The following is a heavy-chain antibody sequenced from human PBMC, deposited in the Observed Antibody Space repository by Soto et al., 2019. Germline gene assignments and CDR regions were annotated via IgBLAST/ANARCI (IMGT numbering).Heavy chain of an antibody. CDR2: IYYSGST. CDR1: GGSISSYY. CDR3: ARVDVRRYYGMDV. D-gene: IGHD3-10*02. J-gene: IGHJ6*02. V-gene: IGHV4-59*01. Sequence: PSETLSLTCTVSGGSISSYYWSWVRQPPGKGLDWIGYIYYSGSTNYNPSLKSRVTISVDTSKNQFSLKLSSVTAADTAVYYCARVDVRRYYGMDVWGQGTTVTVSS.